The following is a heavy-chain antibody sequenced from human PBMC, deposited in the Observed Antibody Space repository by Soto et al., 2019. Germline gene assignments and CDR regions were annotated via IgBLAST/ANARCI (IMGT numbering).Heavy chain of an antibody. J-gene: IGHJ6*02. V-gene: IGHV1-8*01. CDR3: ARGSYLAARLGYYYYGMDV. Sequence: QVQLVQSGAEVKKPGASVKVSCKASGYTFTSYDINWVRQATGQGLEWMGWMNPNSGNTGYAQKFQGRVTMTRNTSISTAYMELSSLRSEDTAVYYCARGSYLAARLGYYYYGMDVWGQGTTVTVSS. CDR1: GYTFTSYD. CDR2: MNPNSGNT. D-gene: IGHD6-6*01.